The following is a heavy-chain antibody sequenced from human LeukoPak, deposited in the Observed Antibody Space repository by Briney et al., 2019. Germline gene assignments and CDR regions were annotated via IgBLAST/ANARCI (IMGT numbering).Heavy chain of an antibody. Sequence: SETLSLTCTVSGGSISSYYWSWIRQPPGKGLEWIGYIYYSGSTNYNPSLKSRVTISVDTSKNQFSLKLSSVTAADTAVYYCAREGSDGDYFDYWGQGTLVTVSS. J-gene: IGHJ4*02. V-gene: IGHV4-59*01. D-gene: IGHD4-17*01. CDR1: GGSISSYY. CDR2: IYYSGST. CDR3: AREGSDGDYFDY.